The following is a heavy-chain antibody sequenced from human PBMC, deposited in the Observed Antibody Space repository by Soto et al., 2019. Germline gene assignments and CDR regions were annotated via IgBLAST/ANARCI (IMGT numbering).Heavy chain of an antibody. J-gene: IGHJ4*02. Sequence: QLQLQESGSRLVKPSQTLSLTCAVSGGSISSGGYSWSWIRQPPGKGLEWIGYIYHSGSTYYNPSLKRRVNISVDRSKNQFSLKLSSVTAADTAVYYCAREGDTAMRGGGYFDYWGQGTLVTVSS. CDR2: IYHSGST. D-gene: IGHD5-18*01. CDR1: GGSISSGGYS. V-gene: IGHV4-30-2*01. CDR3: AREGDTAMRGGGYFDY.